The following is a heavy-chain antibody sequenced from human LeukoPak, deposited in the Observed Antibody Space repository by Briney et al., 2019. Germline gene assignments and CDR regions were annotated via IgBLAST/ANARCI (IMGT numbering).Heavy chain of an antibody. CDR2: ISSSSSYI. CDR3: ARDRDGYNYFDY. Sequence: GGSLRLSCAASGFTFSSYSMNWVRQAPGKGLEWVSSISSSSSYIYYADSVKGRFTISRDNSKNTLYLQMNSLRAEDTAVYYCARDRDGYNYFDYWGQGTLVTVSS. V-gene: IGHV3-21*04. D-gene: IGHD5-24*01. CDR1: GFTFSSYS. J-gene: IGHJ4*02.